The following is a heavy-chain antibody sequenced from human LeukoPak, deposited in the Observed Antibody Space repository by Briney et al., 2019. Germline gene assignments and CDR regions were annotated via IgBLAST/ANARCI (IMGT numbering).Heavy chain of an antibody. D-gene: IGHD3-3*01. V-gene: IGHV3-23*01. CDR2: ISGSGGST. Sequence: PTGGSLRLSCAASGFTFSSYAMSWVRQAPGKGLEWVSAISGSGGSTYYADSVKGRFTISRDNSKNTLYLQMNSLRAEDTAVYYCAKDRTYYDFWSGLYYYYYYMDVWGKGTTVTVSS. CDR3: AKDRTYYDFWSGLYYYYYYMDV. J-gene: IGHJ6*03. CDR1: GFTFSSYA.